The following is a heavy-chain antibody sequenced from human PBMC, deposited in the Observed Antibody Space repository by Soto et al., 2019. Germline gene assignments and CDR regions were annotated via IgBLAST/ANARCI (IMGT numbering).Heavy chain of an antibody. J-gene: IGHJ4*02. CDR3: ARGTDGIVGATD. Sequence: PGESLKIPCKGSGYSFTSYWISWVRQMPGKGLEWMGRIDPSDSYTNYSPSLQGHVTISADKSISTAYLQWSSLKASDTAMYYCARGTDGIVGATDWGQGTLVTVS. CDR2: IDPSDSYT. V-gene: IGHV5-10-1*01. CDR1: GYSFTSYW. D-gene: IGHD1-26*01.